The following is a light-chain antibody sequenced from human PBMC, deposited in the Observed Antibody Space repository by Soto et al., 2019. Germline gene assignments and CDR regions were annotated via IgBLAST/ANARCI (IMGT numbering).Light chain of an antibody. CDR3: KQYNSFTWT. Sequence: DIQMTQSPSTRAASVGDRVTITCRASQSIISWLAWYQQKPGKAPKLLIYKATRLESGVPTRFSGSRSGTEFTLTISSLQPDDFETYYCKQYNSFTWTFGQGTKVEI. J-gene: IGKJ1*01. V-gene: IGKV1-5*03. CDR1: QSIISW. CDR2: KAT.